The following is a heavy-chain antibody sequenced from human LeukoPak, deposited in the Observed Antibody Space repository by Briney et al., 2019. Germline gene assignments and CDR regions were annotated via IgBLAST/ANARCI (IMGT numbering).Heavy chain of an antibody. V-gene: IGHV3-9*01. CDR1: GFTLDDYV. D-gene: IGHD3-9*01. CDR2: ISWNTFTV. CDR3: AKGLRYFDWADY. J-gene: IGHJ4*02. Sequence: QAGGSLTLSCAASGFTLDDYVMLWVRAAPGKALEWVSTISWNTFTVRYADSVKGRFTISRDNAKNSLYLQMNSLRTEDTALYYCAKGLRYFDWADYWGQGTLVTVSS.